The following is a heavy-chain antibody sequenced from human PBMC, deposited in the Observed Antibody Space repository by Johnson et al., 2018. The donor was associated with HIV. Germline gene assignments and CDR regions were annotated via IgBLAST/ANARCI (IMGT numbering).Heavy chain of an antibody. CDR3: ARNRPVSYGYRGAFDI. CDR2: ISYDGSEK. J-gene: IGHJ3*02. V-gene: IGHV3-30*04. Sequence: QVQLVESGGGVVQPGRSLRLSCAASGFTFSSYAMHWVRQAPGKGLEWVAVISYDGSEKYFADSVKGRFTISRDSSKNTLYLQMNSLRAEDTAVYYCARNRPVSYGYRGAFDIWGQGTMVAVSS. CDR1: GFTFSSYA. D-gene: IGHD5-18*01.